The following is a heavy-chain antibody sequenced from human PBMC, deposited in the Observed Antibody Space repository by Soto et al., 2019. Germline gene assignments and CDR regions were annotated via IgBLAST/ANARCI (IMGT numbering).Heavy chain of an antibody. CDR3: AKWSIVVVPAAGDFDY. J-gene: IGHJ4*02. CDR1: GFTFSSYA. D-gene: IGHD2-2*01. Sequence: EVQLLESGGGLVQPGGSLRLSCAASGFTFSSYAMSWVRQAPGKGLEWVSAISGSGGSTYYADSVKGRFTISRDNSKNTLYLQMNSLRAEDTALYYCAKWSIVVVPAAGDFDYWGQGTLVTVSS. CDR2: ISGSGGST. V-gene: IGHV3-23*01.